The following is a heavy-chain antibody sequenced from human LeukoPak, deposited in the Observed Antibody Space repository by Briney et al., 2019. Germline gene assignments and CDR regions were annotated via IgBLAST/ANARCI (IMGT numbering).Heavy chain of an antibody. J-gene: IGHJ4*02. CDR2: INPNSGGT. CDR1: GYTFTGYY. Sequence: ASVKVSCKASGYTFTGYYMHWVRQAPGQGLEWMGWINPNSGGTNYAQKFQGRVTMTRDTSISTAYMELSRLRSDDTAVYYCARDVSSNYYGSGSYPDYWGQGTLVTVSS. CDR3: ARDVSSNYYGSGSYPDY. V-gene: IGHV1-2*02. D-gene: IGHD3-10*01.